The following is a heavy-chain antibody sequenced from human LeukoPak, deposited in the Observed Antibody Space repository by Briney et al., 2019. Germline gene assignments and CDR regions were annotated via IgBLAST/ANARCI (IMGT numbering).Heavy chain of an antibody. CDR1: GFTFSSYA. D-gene: IGHD2-2*02. V-gene: IGHV3-30*04. Sequence: PGGSLRLSCAASGFTFSSYAMHWVRQAPGKGLEWVATTSFDVSNKYYADSVKGRFTISRDNSKNTLYLRMNSLRTEDTAVYSCARGYCTSTSCYNDYWGQGTLVTVSS. J-gene: IGHJ4*02. CDR3: ARGYCTSTSCYNDY. CDR2: TSFDVSNK.